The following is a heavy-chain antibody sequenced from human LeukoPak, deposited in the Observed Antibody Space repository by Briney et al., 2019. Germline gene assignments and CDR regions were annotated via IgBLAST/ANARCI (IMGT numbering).Heavy chain of an antibody. D-gene: IGHD2-21*02. V-gene: IGHV1-58*01. J-gene: IGHJ6*02. Sequence: ASVKVSCKASGFTFSSSAVQWVRQASGQRLEWIGWIVVGSGNTNYAQKFQERVTITRDMSTSTAYMELSSLRSEDTAVYYCAAPVTSDGMDVWGQGTTVTVSS. CDR1: GFTFSSSA. CDR2: IVVGSGNT. CDR3: AAPVTSDGMDV.